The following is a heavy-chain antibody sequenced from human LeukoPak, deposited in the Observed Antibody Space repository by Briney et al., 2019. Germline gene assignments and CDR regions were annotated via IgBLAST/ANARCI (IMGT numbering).Heavy chain of an antibody. CDR3: ARGVRRYCSSTSCYFFSRWFDP. CDR2: INHSGST. D-gene: IGHD2-2*01. Sequence: ASETLSLTCAVYGGSFSGYYWSWIRQPPGKGLEWIGEINHSGSTNYNPSLKSRVTISVDTSKNQFSLKLSSVTAADTAVYYCARGVRRYCSSTSCYFFSRWFDPWGQGTLVTVSS. CDR1: GGSFSGYY. J-gene: IGHJ5*02. V-gene: IGHV4-34*01.